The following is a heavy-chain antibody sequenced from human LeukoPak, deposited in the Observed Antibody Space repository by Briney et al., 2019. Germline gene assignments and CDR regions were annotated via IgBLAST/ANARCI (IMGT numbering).Heavy chain of an antibody. CDR1: GFTFSSYG. CDR2: IYSGGST. D-gene: IGHD6-6*01. CDR3: AREYSSSSYGYYYYMDV. Sequence: GGSLRLSCAASGFTFSSYGMHWVRQAPGKGLEWVSVIYSGGSTYYADSVKGRFTISRDNSKNTLYLQMNSLRAEDTAVYYCAREYSSSSYGYYYYMDVWGKGTTVTVSS. V-gene: IGHV3-NL1*01. J-gene: IGHJ6*03.